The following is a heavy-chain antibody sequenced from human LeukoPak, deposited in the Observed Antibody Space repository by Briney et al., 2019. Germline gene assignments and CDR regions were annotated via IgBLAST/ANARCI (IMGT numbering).Heavy chain of an antibody. CDR2: INPNSGGT. CDR3: ARGGIVVVPAAIPDY. CDR1: GGTFSSYA. Sequence: ASVKVSCKASGGTFSSYAISWVRHAPGQGLEWMGCINPNSGGTNYAQKFQGRVTMTRETSISTAYMELSRLRSDDTAVYYCARGGIVVVPAAIPDYWGQGTLVTVSS. J-gene: IGHJ4*02. V-gene: IGHV1-2*02. D-gene: IGHD2-2*02.